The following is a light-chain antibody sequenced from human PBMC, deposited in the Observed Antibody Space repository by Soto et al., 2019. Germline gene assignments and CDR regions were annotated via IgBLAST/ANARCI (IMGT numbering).Light chain of an antibody. CDR1: SSNIGKNT. CDR3: AAWDSSLNGPV. V-gene: IGLV1-44*01. J-gene: IGLJ1*01. Sequence: QSALIQPPSASGTPGQRVTISCSGSSSNIGKNTVHWFQQLPGAAPQLLISTDNQRPSGVPDRFSGSKSGASGSLAISGLQSEDEADYYCAAWDSSLNGPVFGTGTKVPVL. CDR2: TDN.